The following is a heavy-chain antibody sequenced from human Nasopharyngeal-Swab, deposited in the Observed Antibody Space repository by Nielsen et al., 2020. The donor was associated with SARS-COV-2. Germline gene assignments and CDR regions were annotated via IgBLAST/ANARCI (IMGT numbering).Heavy chain of an antibody. Sequence: GGSLRLSCAASVFTFSNAWMIWVRQAPGRGLEWVGRIKKKTDGGTTDYAAPVKGRFTISRDDSKNMLYLQMSSLKTEDTGVYYCTTATYYYDSSGYANDASDIWGQGTMVTVSS. CDR2: IKKKTDGGTT. CDR3: TTATYYYDSSGYANDASDI. J-gene: IGHJ3*02. CDR1: VFTFSNAW. D-gene: IGHD3-22*01. V-gene: IGHV3-15*01.